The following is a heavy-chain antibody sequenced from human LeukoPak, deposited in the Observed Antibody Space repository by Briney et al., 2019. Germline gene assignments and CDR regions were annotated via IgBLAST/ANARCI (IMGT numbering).Heavy chain of an antibody. CDR2: IYPGGSDI. J-gene: IGHJ5*02. D-gene: IGHD2-21*02. Sequence: GESLQISCKGSGYSFTTHWIGWVRQMPGKGLELMGIIYPGGSDIRYSPSFQGQVTISADKSISTAYLQWSSLKASDTAMYYCARLPYCGGDCYPNWFDPWGQGTLVTVSS. V-gene: IGHV5-51*01. CDR1: GYSFTTHW. CDR3: ARLPYCGGDCYPNWFDP.